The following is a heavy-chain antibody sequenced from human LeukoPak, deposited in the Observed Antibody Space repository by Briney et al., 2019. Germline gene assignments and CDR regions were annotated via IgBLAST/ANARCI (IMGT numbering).Heavy chain of an antibody. V-gene: IGHV4-39*07. CDR2: IYFSGST. Sequence: SETLSLTCTVSGASISSSTCYWGWIRQPPGKGLEWIGSIYFSGSTYYNPSLKSRVTISVDTSKNQFSLKLSSVTAAATAVYYCARVVVPAANVALASGGGGTLPTVP. J-gene: IGHJ4*02. CDR3: ARVVVPAANVALAS. CDR1: GASISSSTCY. D-gene: IGHD2-2*01.